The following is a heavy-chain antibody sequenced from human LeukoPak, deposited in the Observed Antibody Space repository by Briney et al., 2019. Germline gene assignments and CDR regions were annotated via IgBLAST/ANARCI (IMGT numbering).Heavy chain of an antibody. J-gene: IGHJ6*02. D-gene: IGHD6-6*01. CDR3: AKVASSSSYYFYYYGMDV. Sequence: PGGSLRLSCAASGXTVSRNYMSWVRQAPGKGLEWVSVISSGDTTYYADSVKGRFTISRDNSKNTLYLQMNSLRAADTAVYYCAKVASSSSYYFYYYGMDVWGQGTTVTVSS. CDR2: ISSGDTT. V-gene: IGHV3-53*01. CDR1: GXTVSRNY.